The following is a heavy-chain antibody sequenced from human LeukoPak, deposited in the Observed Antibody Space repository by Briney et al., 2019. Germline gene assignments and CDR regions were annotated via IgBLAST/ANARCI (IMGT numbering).Heavy chain of an antibody. CDR3: SRDIYCGNSNCQVY. CDR2: IYSGGGT. V-gene: IGHV3-66*01. CDR1: GFSVNTYY. Sequence: TGGSLRLSCAASGFSVNTYYMSWVRQAPGKGLEWVSVIYSGGGTYYAGSVKGRFTISRDNSNNTLYLQLNFLRAEDTAVYYCSRDIYCGNSNCQVYWGQGTPVTVSS. D-gene: IGHD2-2*01. J-gene: IGHJ4*02.